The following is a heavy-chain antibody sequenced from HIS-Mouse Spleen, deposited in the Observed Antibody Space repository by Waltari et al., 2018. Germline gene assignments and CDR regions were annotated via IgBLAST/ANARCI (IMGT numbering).Heavy chain of an antibody. CDR3: ARVYYDFWSGYYY. V-gene: IGHV1-8*01. Sequence: QVQLVQSGAEVKKPGASVKVSCKASGYTFTSYDINWVRQATGQGLEWKGWINPNSGNPGYEQKFQGRVTMTRNTSISTAYMELSSLRSEDTAVYYCARVYYDFWSGYYYWGQGTLVTVSS. J-gene: IGHJ4*02. D-gene: IGHD3-3*01. CDR1: GYTFTSYD. CDR2: INPNSGNP.